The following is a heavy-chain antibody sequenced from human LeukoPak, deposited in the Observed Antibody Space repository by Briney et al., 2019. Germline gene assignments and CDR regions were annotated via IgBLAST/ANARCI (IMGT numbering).Heavy chain of an antibody. D-gene: IGHD2-2*03. Sequence: SVKVSCKASGYTFTGYYMHWVRQAPGQGLEWMGWINPNSGGTNYAQKFQGRVTMTRDTSISTAYMELGRLRSDDTAVYYCARDLDIVVVPAAVDYWGQGTLVTVSS. V-gene: IGHV1-2*02. CDR1: GYTFTGYY. J-gene: IGHJ4*02. CDR2: INPNSGGT. CDR3: ARDLDIVVVPAAVDY.